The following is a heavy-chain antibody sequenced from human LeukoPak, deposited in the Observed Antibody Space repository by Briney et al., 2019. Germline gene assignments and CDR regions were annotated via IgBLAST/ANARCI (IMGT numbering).Heavy chain of an antibody. CDR1: GFTFSSYP. J-gene: IGHJ4*02. CDR3: AKDNWNDLLPLDY. CDR2: ISGSGGST. Sequence: GGSLRLSCAASGFTFSSYPMSWVRQAPGKGLECVSAISGSGGSTYYADSVKGRFTISRDNSKITLYLQMNSLRAEDTSVYYCAKDNWNDLLPLDYWGQGTLVTVSS. D-gene: IGHD1-20*01. V-gene: IGHV3-23*01.